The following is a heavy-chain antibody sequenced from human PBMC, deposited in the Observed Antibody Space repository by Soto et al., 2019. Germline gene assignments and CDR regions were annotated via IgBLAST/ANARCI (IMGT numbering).Heavy chain of an antibody. CDR2: LYPRDSDT. CDR3: ARLATMTPPYYMDV. V-gene: IGHV5-51*01. J-gene: IGHJ6*03. CDR1: GYIFTSYL. D-gene: IGHD5-12*01. Sequence: GESLKISCKGSGYIFTSYLIGWVRQMPGKGLEWMGILYPRDSDTRYSPSFQGQVTISVDKSISTAYLQWSSLKASDAAIYYCARLATMTPPYYMDVWGQGTKVTVSS.